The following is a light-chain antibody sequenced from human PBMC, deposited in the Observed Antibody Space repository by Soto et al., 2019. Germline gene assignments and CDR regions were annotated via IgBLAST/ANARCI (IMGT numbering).Light chain of an antibody. V-gene: IGLV2-11*01. CDR1: SSDVGGYYY. Sequence: QSALTQPRSVSGSPGQSVTISCTGTSSDVGGYYYVSWYQQHPGKAPKLMIYDVTKRPSGVPDRFSGSKSGNTASLTISGLQAADEADYYCCSYAGSSTFRVVFGGGTKLTVL. J-gene: IGLJ2*01. CDR2: DVT. CDR3: CSYAGSSTFRVV.